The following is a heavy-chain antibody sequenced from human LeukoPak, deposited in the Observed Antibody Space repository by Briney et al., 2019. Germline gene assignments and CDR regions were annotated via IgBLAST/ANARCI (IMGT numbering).Heavy chain of an antibody. CDR2: IYDNGYT. J-gene: IGHJ4*02. CDR3: VSHSDPLTSFSFDY. D-gene: IGHD3-9*01. CDR1: GFIASTNY. V-gene: IGHV3-53*01. Sequence: GGSLRLSCAASGFIASTNYMSWVRQAPGKGLEWVSIIYDNGYTFYADSVKGRFTISRDNSKNTLSLQMNSLRVEDTAVYYCVSHSDPLTSFSFDYWGQGALVTVSS.